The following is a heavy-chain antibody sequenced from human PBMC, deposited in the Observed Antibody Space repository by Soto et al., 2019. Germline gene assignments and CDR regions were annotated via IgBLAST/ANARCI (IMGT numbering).Heavy chain of an antibody. CDR1: GGSFTKTSYY. CDR2: FHHTGAT. Sequence: PSETLSLTCTVSGGSFTKTSYYWSWIRQPPGKGLEWIGYFHHTGATKYNASLKGRVTISLDTSKNQLSLRLTSVTAADTAVYYCARGPRLSNYDFWSGYYSDYYYGMDVWGQGTTVTVSS. J-gene: IGHJ6*02. CDR3: ARGPRLSNYDFWSGYYSDYYYGMDV. D-gene: IGHD3-3*01. V-gene: IGHV4-61*01.